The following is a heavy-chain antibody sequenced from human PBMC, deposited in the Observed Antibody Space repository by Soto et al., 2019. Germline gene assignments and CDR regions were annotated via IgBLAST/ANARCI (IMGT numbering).Heavy chain of an antibody. J-gene: IGHJ4*02. CDR3: AIGLGYCSGGSCYSDY. Sequence: QVQLVQSGAEVKKPGSSVKVSCKASGGTFRSYVISWVRQAPGQGLEWMGGIIPMFGTTDYAQKFQGRVTITADESTSTAYMELSSLRSEDTAVYYCAIGLGYCSGGSCYSDYWGQGTLVTVSS. V-gene: IGHV1-69*01. CDR2: IIPMFGTT. D-gene: IGHD2-15*01. CDR1: GGTFRSYV.